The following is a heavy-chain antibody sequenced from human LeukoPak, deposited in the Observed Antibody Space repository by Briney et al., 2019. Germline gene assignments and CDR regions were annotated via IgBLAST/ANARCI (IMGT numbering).Heavy chain of an antibody. D-gene: IGHD3-16*01. J-gene: IGHJ2*01. V-gene: IGHV1-8*01. Sequence: ASVKVSCKASGYTFTSYDINWVRQATGQGLEYMGWINPYNGNTGYAQKFQGRVTMTRDTSISTVYMELNSLRSEDTAVYYCAREAGDRLGYFDLWGRGTLVTVSS. CDR1: GYTFTSYD. CDR3: AREAGDRLGYFDL. CDR2: INPYNGNT.